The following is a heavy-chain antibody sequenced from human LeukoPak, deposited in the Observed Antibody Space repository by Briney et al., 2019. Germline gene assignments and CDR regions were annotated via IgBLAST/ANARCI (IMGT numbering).Heavy chain of an antibody. J-gene: IGHJ4*02. Sequence: GGSLRLSCAASGFTFSSYGMHWVRQAPGKGLEWVSAISGSGGSTYYADSVKGRFTISRDNSKNTLYLQMNSLRAEGTAVYYCAKDTGGDGYNYDYWGQGTLVTVSS. CDR2: ISGSGGST. V-gene: IGHV3-23*01. CDR3: AKDTGGDGYNYDY. D-gene: IGHD5-24*01. CDR1: GFTFSSYG.